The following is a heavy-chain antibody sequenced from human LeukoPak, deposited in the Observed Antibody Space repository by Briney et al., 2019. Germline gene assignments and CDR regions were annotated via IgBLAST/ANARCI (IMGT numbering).Heavy chain of an antibody. CDR1: GGSISSGGYY. Sequence: SETLSLTCTVSGGSISSGGYYWSWIRQHPGKGLEWIGYIYYSGSTYYNPSLKSRVTISVYTSKNQFSLKLSSVTAADTAAYYCARAGGYGETFDYWGQGTLVTVSS. V-gene: IGHV4-31*03. J-gene: IGHJ4*02. CDR3: ARAGGYGETFDY. CDR2: IYYSGST. D-gene: IGHD4-17*01.